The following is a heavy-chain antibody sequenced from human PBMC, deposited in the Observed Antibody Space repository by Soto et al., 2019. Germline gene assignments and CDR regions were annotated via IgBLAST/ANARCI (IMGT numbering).Heavy chain of an antibody. J-gene: IGHJ5*02. CDR1: GYTFTSYG. D-gene: IGHD2-2*01. Sequence: ASVKVSCKASGYTFTSYGISWVRQAPGQGLEWMGWISAYNGNTNYAQKLQGRVTMTTDTSTSTAYMELRSLRSDDTAVYYCARDPIRIVVVPAAILLDPWGQGTLVTVS. CDR3: ARDPIRIVVVPAAILLDP. CDR2: ISAYNGNT. V-gene: IGHV1-18*04.